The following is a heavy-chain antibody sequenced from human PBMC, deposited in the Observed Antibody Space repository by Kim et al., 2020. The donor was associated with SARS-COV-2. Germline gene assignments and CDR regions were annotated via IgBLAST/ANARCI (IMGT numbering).Heavy chain of an antibody. CDR2: IYTSGSN. CDR1: GGSISSGSYY. V-gene: IGHV4-61*02. Sequence: SETLSLTCTVSGGSISSGSYYWNWMRQPAGKGLEWIGRIYTSGSNNYNPSLKSRVTISIDTSKNQFSLNLSSVTAADTAVYYCARGGHDGANNIWGQGTMVTVSS. J-gene: IGHJ3*02. CDR3: ARGGHDGANNI. D-gene: IGHD3-10*01.